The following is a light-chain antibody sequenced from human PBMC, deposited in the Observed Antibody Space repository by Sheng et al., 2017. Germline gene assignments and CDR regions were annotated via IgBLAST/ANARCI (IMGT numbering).Light chain of an antibody. J-gene: IGKJ4*01. CDR1: QSIGNS. V-gene: IGKV1-39*01. CDR3: QQSYSPPLT. CDR2: DAS. Sequence: DIQMTQSPSSLSTSVGDRVTITCRASQSIGNSLNWYQHKDRERPLTFLIYDASSLKSRGPDLGSVAVDLGQISTLTISSLQPEDFATYYCQQSYSPPLTFGGGTKVEI.